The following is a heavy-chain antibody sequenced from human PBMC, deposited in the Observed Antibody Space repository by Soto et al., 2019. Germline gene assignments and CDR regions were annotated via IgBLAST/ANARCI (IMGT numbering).Heavy chain of an antibody. Sequence: GGSLRLSCAASGFTFSSYGMHWVRQAPGKGLEWVAVISYDGSNKYYADSVKGRFTISRDNSKNTLYLQMNSLRAEDTAVYYCAKDLRPYHDYGDYTDYWGQGTLVTVSS. D-gene: IGHD4-17*01. J-gene: IGHJ4*02. CDR3: AKDLRPYHDYGDYTDY. CDR2: ISYDGSNK. CDR1: GFTFSSYG. V-gene: IGHV3-30*18.